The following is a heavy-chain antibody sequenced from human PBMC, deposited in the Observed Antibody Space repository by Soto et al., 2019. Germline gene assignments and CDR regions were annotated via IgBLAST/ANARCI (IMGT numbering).Heavy chain of an antibody. Sequence: VGSLRLSCAASGFTFSDYYMTWIRQAPGSGLEWVSYISSSSGTISYANSVKGRFTISRDNAQNSLYLQMTSLRAEDTAVYYCARGTYRSKTDFDYWGQGTLVTVSS. D-gene: IGHD6-13*01. CDR2: ISSSSGTI. CDR3: ARGTYRSKTDFDY. CDR1: GFTFSDYY. V-gene: IGHV3-11*01. J-gene: IGHJ4*02.